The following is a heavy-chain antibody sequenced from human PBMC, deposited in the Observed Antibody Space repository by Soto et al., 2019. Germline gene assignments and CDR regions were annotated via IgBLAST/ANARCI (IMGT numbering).Heavy chain of an antibody. CDR2: IDPHSNT. CDR3: ARRTYTSGWRHYFDY. J-gene: IGHJ4*02. D-gene: IGHD6-19*01. CDR1: GYGFSSYW. Sequence: GESLKISCQGSGYGFSSYWIGWVRQMPGKGLEWMAFIDPHSNTRYSPSFEGQITISADKSISTAYLQWSSLKASDTAIYYCARRTYTSGWRHYFDYWGQGTLVTVSS. V-gene: IGHV5-51*01.